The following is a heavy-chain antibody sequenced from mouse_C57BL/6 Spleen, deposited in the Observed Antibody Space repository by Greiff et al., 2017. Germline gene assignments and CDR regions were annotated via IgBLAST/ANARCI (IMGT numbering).Heavy chain of an antibody. Sequence: VQLQQSGAELVTPGASVKISCKASGYAFSSYWMNWVKQRPGKGLEWIGQIYPGDGDTNYNGKFTGKATLTADKVSSTAYMQLSRLTYEDSAVDLGERGRGWDPFDYWGQGTTLTVSS. CDR1: GYAFSSYW. D-gene: IGHD4-1*01. CDR2: IYPGDGDT. J-gene: IGHJ2*01. CDR3: ERGRGWDPFDY. V-gene: IGHV1-80*01.